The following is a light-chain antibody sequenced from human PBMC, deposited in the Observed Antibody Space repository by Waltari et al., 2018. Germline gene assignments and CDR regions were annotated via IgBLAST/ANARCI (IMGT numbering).Light chain of an antibody. Sequence: DIVMTQSPAYLTVSLGEPATIHRKASQTILYSSSNKHYLAWYQQKLRQPPKLLIYCASTRESGVPDRFSGTGSGTDFTLTISRLQAEDVAVYYCQQYFKTPLTFGGGTKVEIK. J-gene: IGKJ4*01. CDR2: CAS. V-gene: IGKV4-1*01. CDR1: QTILYSSSNKHY. CDR3: QQYFKTPLT.